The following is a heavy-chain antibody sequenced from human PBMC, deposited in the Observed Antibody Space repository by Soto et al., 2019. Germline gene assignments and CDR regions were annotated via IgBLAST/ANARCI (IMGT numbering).Heavy chain of an antibody. J-gene: IGHJ5*01. Sequence: SETLSLTCSVSGDSISNLDYFWAWIRQPPGQALEYIGYIYKSATTYYNPSFESRVAISVDTSESQFSLNVTSVTAADTAVYFCARGRYCLTGRCFPNWFDSWGQGALVTVSS. V-gene: IGHV4-30-4*01. CDR1: GDSISNLDYF. CDR3: ARGRYCLTGRCFPNWFDS. CDR2: IYKSATT. D-gene: IGHD7-27*01.